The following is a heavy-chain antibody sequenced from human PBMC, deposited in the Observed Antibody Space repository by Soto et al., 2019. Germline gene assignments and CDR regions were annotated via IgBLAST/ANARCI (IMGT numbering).Heavy chain of an antibody. D-gene: IGHD3-9*01. CDR3: ASEYYDILTGPSAFDI. J-gene: IGHJ3*02. Sequence: SVKVSCKASGFTFTSSAMQWVRQARGQRLEWIGWIVVGSGNTNYAQKFQERVTITRDMSTSTAYMELSRLRSEDTVVYYCASEYYDILTGPSAFDIWGQGTMVTVSS. CDR1: GFTFTSSA. V-gene: IGHV1-58*02. CDR2: IVVGSGNT.